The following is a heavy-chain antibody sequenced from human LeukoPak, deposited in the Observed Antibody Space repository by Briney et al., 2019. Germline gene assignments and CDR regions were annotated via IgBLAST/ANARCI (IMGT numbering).Heavy chain of an antibody. V-gene: IGHV1-2*02. D-gene: IGHD4-17*01. CDR1: GYTFTNYY. Sequence: GASVKVSCKASGYTFTNYYIHWVRQAPGRGLEWMGWINPNSGGTNSAQKFQGRVTMTRDTSISTAYMELSRLRSDDTAVYYCARDQATVTTPWVGSWGQGSLVTVS. J-gene: IGHJ4*02. CDR2: INPNSGGT. CDR3: ARDQATVTTPWVGS.